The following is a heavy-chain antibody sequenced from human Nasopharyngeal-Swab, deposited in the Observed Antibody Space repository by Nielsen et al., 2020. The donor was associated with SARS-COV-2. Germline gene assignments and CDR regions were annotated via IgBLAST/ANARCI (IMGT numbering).Heavy chain of an antibody. CDR1: GGSISLYY. CDR3: ARDAYSSRGLYYYDLDV. V-gene: IGHV4-59*01. D-gene: IGHD6-13*01. CDR2: IYYSGST. Sequence: SETLSLTCTLSGGSISLYYWSWIRQPPGKGLEWIGYIYYSGSTNYNPSLKSRVTISVDTSKNQFSLKLSSVTAADTAVYYCARDAYSSRGLYYYDLDVWGQETTVTVSS. J-gene: IGHJ6*02.